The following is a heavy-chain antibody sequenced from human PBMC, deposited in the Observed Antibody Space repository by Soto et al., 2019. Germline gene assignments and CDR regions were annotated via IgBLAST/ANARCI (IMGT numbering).Heavy chain of an antibody. J-gene: IGHJ3*02. CDR1: GYTLTELS. Sequence: ASVKVSCKVSGYTLTELSMHWVRQAPGKGLEWMGGFDPEDGETIYAQKFQGRVTMTEDTSTDTAYMELSSLRSEDTAVYYCATAPLWFGESGAFDIWGQGTMVTVSS. CDR3: ATAPLWFGESGAFDI. D-gene: IGHD3-10*01. V-gene: IGHV1-24*01. CDR2: FDPEDGET.